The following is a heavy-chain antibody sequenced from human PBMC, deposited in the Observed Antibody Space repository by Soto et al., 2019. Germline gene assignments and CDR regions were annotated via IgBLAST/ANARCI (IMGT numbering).Heavy chain of an antibody. CDR2: IKQDGSEE. V-gene: IGHV3-7*03. D-gene: IGHD6-6*01. CDR1: GFTFSSYW. J-gene: IGHJ4*02. Sequence: PGGSLRLSCAASGFTFSSYWMSWVRQAPGKGLEWVANIKQDGSEEYYVDSVKGRFTISRDNAKNSLYLQMNSLRAEDTAVYYCARGRYSSSRGYYFDYWGQGTLVTVSS. CDR3: ARGRYSSSRGYYFDY.